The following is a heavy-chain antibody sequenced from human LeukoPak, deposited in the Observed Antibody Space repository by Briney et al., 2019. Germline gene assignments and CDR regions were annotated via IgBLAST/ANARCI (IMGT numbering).Heavy chain of an antibody. J-gene: IGHJ4*02. D-gene: IGHD4/OR15-4a*01. CDR3: AIDEPNYAPYDFAY. Sequence: GGSLRLSCAASRFTFSNAWMNWVRQAPGKGLEWVGRIKSKADGETTDYAAPVKGRFNISRDDSNNMVYLQMNSLKIEDTAVYYCAIDEPNYAPYDFAYWGQGTLVTVYS. V-gene: IGHV3-15*01. CDR2: IKSKADGETT. CDR1: RFTFSNAW.